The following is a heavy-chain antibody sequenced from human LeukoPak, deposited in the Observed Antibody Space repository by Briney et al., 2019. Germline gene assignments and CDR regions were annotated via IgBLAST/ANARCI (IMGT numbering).Heavy chain of an antibody. V-gene: IGHV4-39*01. Sequence: SETLSLTCTVSGGSISSSSYYWGWIRQPPGKGLEWIGSIYYSGSTYYNPSLKSRVTISVDTSKNQFSLKLSSVTAADTAVYYCARHSSSFTPLDYWGQGTLVTVSS. CDR3: ARHSSSFTPLDY. J-gene: IGHJ4*02. CDR1: GGSISSSSYY. CDR2: IYYSGST. D-gene: IGHD6-6*01.